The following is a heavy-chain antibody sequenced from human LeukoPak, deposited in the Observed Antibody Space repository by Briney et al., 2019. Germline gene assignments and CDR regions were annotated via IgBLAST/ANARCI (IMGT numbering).Heavy chain of an antibody. Sequence: SETLSLTCTVSGGSIGSYYWNWIRQPPGKGLEWIGYIYYSGSINYNPSLKSRVTISLDKSKNQFSLRLSSVTAADTAVYYCARARSGYGHFDSWGQGTLVTVSS. V-gene: IGHV4-59*08. CDR3: ARARSGYGHFDS. J-gene: IGHJ4*02. D-gene: IGHD3-22*01. CDR2: IYYSGSI. CDR1: GGSIGSYY.